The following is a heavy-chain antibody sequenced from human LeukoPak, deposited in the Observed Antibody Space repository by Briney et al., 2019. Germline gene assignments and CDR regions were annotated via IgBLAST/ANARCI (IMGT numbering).Heavy chain of an antibody. D-gene: IGHD1-14*01. CDR2: IIPIFGTA. Sequence: RGSLRLSCAASGVTFSSYAISWVRQAPGKGLEWVGGIIPIFGTANDAQKFQGRVTFTTDESTSTAYMELSSRRSEDTAVYYCARGHRRGTETSDYWGQGALVTVSS. J-gene: IGHJ4*02. V-gene: IGHV1-69*05. CDR1: GVTFSSYA. CDR3: ARGHRRGTETSDY.